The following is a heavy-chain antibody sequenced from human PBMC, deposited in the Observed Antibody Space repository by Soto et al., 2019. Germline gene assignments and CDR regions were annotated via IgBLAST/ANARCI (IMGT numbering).Heavy chain of an antibody. Sequence: QVQLQESGPGLVKPSQTLSLTCTVSGGSISSGGYYWSWIRQHPGKGLEWIGYIYYSGSTYYNPSLKSRVTISVDTSKNQFSLKLSSVTAADTAVYYCARIFYYDILGLDAFDIWGQGTMVTVSS. D-gene: IGHD3-9*01. J-gene: IGHJ3*02. V-gene: IGHV4-31*03. CDR3: ARIFYYDILGLDAFDI. CDR1: GGSISSGGYY. CDR2: IYYSGST.